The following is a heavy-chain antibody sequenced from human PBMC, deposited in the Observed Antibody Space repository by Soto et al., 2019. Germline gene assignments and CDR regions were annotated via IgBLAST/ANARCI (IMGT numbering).Heavy chain of an antibody. CDR3: ARQEAVPGTPFDS. CDR2: VYFSGST. J-gene: IGHJ4*02. D-gene: IGHD6-19*01. Sequence: QERLQESGPGLVKPSETLSLTCSVSGGSINGYYWNWIRQPPGKGLEWLGNVYFSGSTHYNPSLEARLTISVDTSKKQISLKLRFVTAADTAVYYCARQEAVPGTPFDSWGQGTLVSVSS. CDR1: GGSINGYY. V-gene: IGHV4-59*01.